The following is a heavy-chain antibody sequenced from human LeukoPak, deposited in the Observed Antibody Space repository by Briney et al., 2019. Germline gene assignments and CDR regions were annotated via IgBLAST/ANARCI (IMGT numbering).Heavy chain of an antibody. Sequence: GGSLRLSCAASGFTFSMYSMHWVRQAPGKGLECVSAINSDGSSTYYAGSVRGRFTISRDNSKNTLYLQMGSLITEDMAVYYCARVLAGYDYWGQGTLATVSS. V-gene: IGHV3-64*02. D-gene: IGHD2-15*01. CDR3: ARVLAGYDY. CDR2: INSDGSST. CDR1: GFTFSMYS. J-gene: IGHJ4*02.